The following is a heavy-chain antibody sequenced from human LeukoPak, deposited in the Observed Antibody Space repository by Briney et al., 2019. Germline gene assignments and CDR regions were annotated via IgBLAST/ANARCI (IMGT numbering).Heavy chain of an antibody. CDR2: IYSGGST. V-gene: IGHV3-66*02. Sequence: PGGSLRLSCAASGFTVSSNYMSWVRQAPGKGLEWFSVIYSGGSTYYADSVKGLCTISRDNSKNTPYLQMNSLRAEPKAVYYGTREGVATTPPYFDYWGQGTLVTVSS. CDR3: TREGVATTPPYFDY. D-gene: IGHD5-12*01. CDR1: GFTVSSNY. J-gene: IGHJ4*02.